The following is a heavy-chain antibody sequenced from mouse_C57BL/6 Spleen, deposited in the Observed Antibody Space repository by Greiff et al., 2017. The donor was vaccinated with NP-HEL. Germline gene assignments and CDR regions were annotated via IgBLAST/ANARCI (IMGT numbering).Heavy chain of an antibody. D-gene: IGHD2-4*01. CDR2: INPNNGGT. CDR1: GYTFTDYN. Sequence: EVQLQQSGPELVKPGASVKIPCKASGYTFTDYNMDWVKQSHGKSLEWIGDINPNNGGTIYNQKFKGKATLTVDKSSSTAYMELRSLTSEDTAVYYCARSGSIYYDYRSLLAYWGQGTLVTVSA. CDR3: ARSGSIYYDYRSLLAY. V-gene: IGHV1-18*01. J-gene: IGHJ3*01.